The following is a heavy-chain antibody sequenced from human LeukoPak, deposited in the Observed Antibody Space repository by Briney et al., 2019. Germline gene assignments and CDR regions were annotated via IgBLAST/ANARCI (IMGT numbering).Heavy chain of an antibody. J-gene: IGHJ6*02. CDR3: ARDLVVVGSSFSYGMDV. CDR1: GFTFSSYG. V-gene: IGHV3-33*01. D-gene: IGHD2-15*01. CDR2: IWYDGSNT. Sequence: GRSLRLSCAASGFTFSSYGMHWVRQAPGKGLEWVAAIWYDGSNTYYVDSVKGRFTISRDNSKNTLFLQMNSLRAGDTAVYCRARDLVVVGSSFSYGMDVWGQGTTVTVSS.